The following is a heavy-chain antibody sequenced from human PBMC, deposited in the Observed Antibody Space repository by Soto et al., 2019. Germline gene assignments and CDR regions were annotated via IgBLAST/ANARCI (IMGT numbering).Heavy chain of an antibody. J-gene: IGHJ6*02. V-gene: IGHV5-10-1*01. CDR2: IDPIDSYT. CDR3: ARRAHMSRRCETFSYYYYGMDV. CDR1: GYSFTSYW. D-gene: IGHD3-16*01. Sequence: EVQLVQSGAEVKKPGESLRISCKGSGYSFTSYWISWVRQMPGKGLEWMGRIDPIDSYTNYSPSFQGHVTISADKSISTAYLRWSSLKASDTAMYYCARRAHMSRRCETFSYYYYGMDVWGQGTTVTVSS.